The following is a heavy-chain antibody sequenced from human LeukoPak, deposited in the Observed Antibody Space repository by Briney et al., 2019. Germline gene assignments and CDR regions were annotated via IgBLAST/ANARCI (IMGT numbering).Heavy chain of an antibody. J-gene: IGHJ4*02. Sequence: SETLSLTCAVYGGSFSGYYWSWIRQPPGKGLEWIGEINHSGSTNYNPSLKSRVTISVDTSKNQFSLKLSSVTAADTAVYYCARHGTSGWYPADYWGQGTLVTVSS. D-gene: IGHD6-19*01. CDR2: INHSGST. V-gene: IGHV4-34*01. CDR1: GGSFSGYY. CDR3: ARHGTSGWYPADY.